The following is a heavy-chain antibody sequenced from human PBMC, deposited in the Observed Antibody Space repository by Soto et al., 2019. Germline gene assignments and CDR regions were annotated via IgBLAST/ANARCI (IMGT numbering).Heavy chain of an antibody. V-gene: IGHV3-23*01. CDR3: ASLYYDYWSGYPTYFDC. Sequence: VGSLRLSCSAYGFTFSSYAMRWVRQAPGKWLEWVSGIIAGGGSTDYADSVKGRFTISRYNSKKTLYLQMNSLRAEDTAVYYCASLYYDYWSGYPTYFDCWGQGTLVTVSS. D-gene: IGHD3-3*01. CDR2: IIAGGGST. J-gene: IGHJ4*02. CDR1: GFTFSSYA.